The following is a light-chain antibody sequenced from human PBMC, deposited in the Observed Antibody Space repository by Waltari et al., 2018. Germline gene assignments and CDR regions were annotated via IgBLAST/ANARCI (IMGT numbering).Light chain of an antibody. J-gene: IGKJ2*01. CDR3: QQYGSSPT. Sequence: EIVLTQSPGTLSLSPGDRATLSCRASQTISNYLAWYQQKPGQAPRLLIYDASSRAIGIPDRFSGSGSGTDFTLTISRLEPEDFAMYYCQQYGSSPTFGQGTKLEIK. CDR1: QTISNY. V-gene: IGKV3-20*01. CDR2: DAS.